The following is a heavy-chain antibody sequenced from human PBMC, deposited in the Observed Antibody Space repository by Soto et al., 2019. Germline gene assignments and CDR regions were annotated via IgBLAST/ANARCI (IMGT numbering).Heavy chain of an antibody. CDR3: ARRGSGSYPYYYYYGMDV. V-gene: IGHV5-51*01. D-gene: IGHD3-10*01. CDR1: GYSFTSYW. Sequence: PGESLKISCKGSGYSFTSYWIGCVRQMPGKGLEWMGIIYPGDSDTRYSPSFQGQVTISADKSISTAYLQWSSLKASDTAMYYCARRGSGSYPYYYYYGMDVWGQGTTVTV. J-gene: IGHJ6*02. CDR2: IYPGDSDT.